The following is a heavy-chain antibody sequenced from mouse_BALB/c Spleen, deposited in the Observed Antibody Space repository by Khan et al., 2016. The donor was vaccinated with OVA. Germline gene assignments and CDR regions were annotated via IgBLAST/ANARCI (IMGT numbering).Heavy chain of an antibody. V-gene: IGHV14-3*02. CDR1: GFNIEDTY. Sequence: VQLQQSGAELMKPGASVKLSCTASGFNIEDTYIHWVMQRPEQGLEWIGRIDPANGNTKYDPKFQGKATITADTSSNTAYLQLSSLTSEDTAVYYCARGGWSYTMDYWGQGTSVTVSS. J-gene: IGHJ4*01. D-gene: IGHD1-1*02. CDR2: IDPANGNT. CDR3: ARGGWSYTMDY.